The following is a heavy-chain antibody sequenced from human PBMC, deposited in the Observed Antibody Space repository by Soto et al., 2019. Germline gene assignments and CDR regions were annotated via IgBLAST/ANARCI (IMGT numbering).Heavy chain of an antibody. Sequence: GVSLRLSCTASGFMFRSYWMTWVRHVPGKGLQWVANIKRDGSEKYYVDFVKGRFTISRDNADNSVFLDMNNLRVDDTATYYCARVRATDYEIDYWGQGALVTVSS. V-gene: IGHV3-7*03. J-gene: IGHJ4*02. CDR2: IKRDGSEK. CDR1: GFMFRSYW. CDR3: ARVRATDYEIDY. D-gene: IGHD4-17*01.